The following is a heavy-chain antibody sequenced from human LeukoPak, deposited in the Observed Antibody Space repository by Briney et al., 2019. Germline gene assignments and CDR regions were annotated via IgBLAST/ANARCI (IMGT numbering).Heavy chain of an antibody. CDR1: GFTFSSYW. CDR2: ISSSGSTI. CDR3: ARGPLYYYDSSGYFAY. Sequence: GGSLRLSCAASGFTFSSYWMHWVRQAPGKGLEWVSYISSSGSTIYYADPVKGRFTISRDNAKNSLYLQMNSLRSEDTAVYYCARGPLYYYDSSGYFAYWGQGTLVTVSS. J-gene: IGHJ4*02. D-gene: IGHD3-22*01. V-gene: IGHV3-48*04.